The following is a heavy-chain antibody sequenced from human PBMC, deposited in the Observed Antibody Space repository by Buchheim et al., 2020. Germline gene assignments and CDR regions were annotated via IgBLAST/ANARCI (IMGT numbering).Heavy chain of an antibody. V-gene: IGHV3-21*01. CDR3: ARDHYGDYYGALDY. CDR2: ISSSSSYI. Sequence: EVQLVESGGGLVKPGGSLRLSCAASGFTFSSYSINWVRQAPGKGLEWVSSISSSSSYIYYADSVKGRFAIFRDNAKNSLYTQMNSLRAEDTAMYYCARDHYGDYYGALDYWGQGTL. D-gene: IGHD4-17*01. CDR1: GFTFSSYS. J-gene: IGHJ4*02.